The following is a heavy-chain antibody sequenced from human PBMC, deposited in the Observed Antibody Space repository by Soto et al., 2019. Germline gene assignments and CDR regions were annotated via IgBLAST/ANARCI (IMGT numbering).Heavy chain of an antibody. CDR1: GFTFANFA. CDR3: AKDPNGTYIGGFEM. D-gene: IGHD1-1*01. J-gene: IGHJ3*02. V-gene: IGHV3-23*01. CDR2: ITVGRST. Sequence: LRLSCSGSGFTFANFAMSWVRQAPGGGLEWVSGITVGRSTYYADSVEGRFRISRDNFRDTLSLHMSGVRVEDTAMYYCAKDPNGTYIGGFEMCGQGPMVT.